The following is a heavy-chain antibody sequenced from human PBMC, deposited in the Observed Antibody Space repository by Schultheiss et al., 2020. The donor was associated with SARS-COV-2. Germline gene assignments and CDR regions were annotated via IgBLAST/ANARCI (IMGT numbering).Heavy chain of an antibody. CDR1: GDTFTSYY. CDR3: VRGCFYDTTGCRN. J-gene: IGHJ4*02. CDR2: INLSGGST. D-gene: IGHD3-22*01. V-gene: IGHV1-46*01. Sequence: ASVKVSCKASGDTFTSYYMHWVRQAPGQGLEWMGIINLSGGSTTYAQKFQGRVTMTRDTSTSTAYMELSSLRAEDTAVYYCVRGCFYDTTGCRNWGQGTLVTVSS.